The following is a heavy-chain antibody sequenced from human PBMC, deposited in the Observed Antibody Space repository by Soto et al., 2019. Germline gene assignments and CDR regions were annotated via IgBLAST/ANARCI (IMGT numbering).Heavy chain of an antibody. D-gene: IGHD6-19*01. CDR3: ARPPGYISDWYYFDL. CDR2: ISPKSGGT. Sequence: ASVKVSCKASGYTFTGYYMHWVGQAPGQGFEWMGRISPKSGGTNYAQKFQGRVTMTWDTSLNTAYMELSSLISEDTAVYYCARPPGYISDWYYFDLWGQGTLVTVSS. V-gene: IGHV1-2*02. J-gene: IGHJ4*02. CDR1: GYTFTGYY.